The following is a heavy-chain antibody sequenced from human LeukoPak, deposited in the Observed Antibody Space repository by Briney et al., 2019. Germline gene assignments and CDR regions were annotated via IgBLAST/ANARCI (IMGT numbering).Heavy chain of an antibody. CDR1: GGTFSSYA. J-gene: IGHJ3*02. V-gene: IGHV1-69*13. D-gene: IGHD3-10*01. Sequence: SVKVSCKASGGTFSSYAISWVRQAPGQGLEWMGGIIPIFGTANYAQKFQGRVTITADESTSTAYMELSSLRSEDTAVYYCARYRGDGPGAFDIWGQGTMVTVSS. CDR3: ARYRGDGPGAFDI. CDR2: IIPIFGTA.